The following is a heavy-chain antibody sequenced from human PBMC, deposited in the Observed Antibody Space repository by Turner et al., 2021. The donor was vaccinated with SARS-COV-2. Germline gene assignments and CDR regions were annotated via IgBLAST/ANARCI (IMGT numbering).Heavy chain of an antibody. CDR3: ATSTVAGTELNYYGMDV. CDR2: IHYSGST. Sequence: QLQPQESGPALVTSSETVSLTRPVSGGFIRSSSYHWGWTRQPPGKGLEWIGSIHYSGSTYYNPSLKSRVTISVDTSKNQFSLKLSSVTAADTAVYYCATSTVAGTELNYYGMDVWGQGTTVTVSS. D-gene: IGHD6-13*01. V-gene: IGHV4-39*01. CDR1: GGFIRSSSYH. J-gene: IGHJ6*02.